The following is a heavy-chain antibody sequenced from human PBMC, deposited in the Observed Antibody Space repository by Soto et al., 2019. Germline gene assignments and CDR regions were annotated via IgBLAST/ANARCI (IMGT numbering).Heavy chain of an antibody. CDR2: ISYDGSNK. D-gene: IGHD5-18*01. V-gene: IGHV3-30*18. CDR1: GFTFSSYG. Sequence: QVQLVESGGGVVQPGRSLRLSCAASGFTFSSYGMHWVRQAPGKGLEWVAVISYDGSNKYYVDSVKGRFTISRDNSKNTLYLQMNSLRAEDTAVYYCAKARSGYSYGSDYWGQGTLVTVSS. J-gene: IGHJ4*02. CDR3: AKARSGYSYGSDY.